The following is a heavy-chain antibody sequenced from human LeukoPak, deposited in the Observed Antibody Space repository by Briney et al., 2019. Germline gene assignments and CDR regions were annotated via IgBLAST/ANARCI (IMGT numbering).Heavy chain of an antibody. J-gene: IGHJ5*02. D-gene: IGHD2-15*01. V-gene: IGHV1-18*01. Sequence: ASVKVSCKASGYTFTSYGISWVRQAPGQGLEWMGWISAYNGNTNYAQKLQGRVTMTTDTSTSTAYMELRSLRSDDTAVYYCARGLRYCSGGSCLNWFDPWGQGTLVTVSS. CDR1: GYTFTSYG. CDR3: ARGLRYCSGGSCLNWFDP. CDR2: ISAYNGNT.